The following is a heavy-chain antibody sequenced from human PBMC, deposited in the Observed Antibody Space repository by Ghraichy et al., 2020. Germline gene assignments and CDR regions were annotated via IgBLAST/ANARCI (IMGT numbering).Heavy chain of an antibody. CDR3: ARVEGSGSYYNSFDY. V-gene: IGHV3-30-3*01. CDR2: ISYDGSNI. D-gene: IGHD3-10*01. CDR1: GFTFSSNA. J-gene: IGHJ4*02. Sequence: GGSLRLSCAASGFTFSSNAMHWVRQAPGKGLEWVAVISYDGSNIYYVDPVKGRFTISRDNSKNTLYLQMNNLRAEDTAVYYCARVEGSGSYYNSFDYWGQGTLVTVSS.